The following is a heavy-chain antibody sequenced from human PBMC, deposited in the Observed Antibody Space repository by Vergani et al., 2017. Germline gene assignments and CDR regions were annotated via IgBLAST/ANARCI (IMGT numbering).Heavy chain of an antibody. D-gene: IGHD6-6*01. J-gene: IGHJ4*02. CDR1: GFTFSSYS. V-gene: IGHV3-23*04. Sequence: EVQLVESGGGLVQPGGSLRLSCAASGFTFSSYSMSWVRQAPGKGLEWVSAISGSGGSTYYADSVKGRFTISRDNAKNSLYLQMNSLRAEDTAVYYCAKGEHSSSSYFDYWGQGTLVTVSS. CDR2: ISGSGGST. CDR3: AKGEHSSSSYFDY.